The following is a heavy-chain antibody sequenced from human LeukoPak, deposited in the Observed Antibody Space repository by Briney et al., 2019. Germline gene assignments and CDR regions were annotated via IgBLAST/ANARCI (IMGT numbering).Heavy chain of an antibody. CDR2: ISSSSSYI. J-gene: IGHJ4*02. CDR1: GFTFSSYS. V-gene: IGHV3-21*01. D-gene: IGHD5-24*01. CDR3: ARDQQRDGYTSPFDY. Sequence: GGSLRLSCAASGFTFSSYSMNWVRQAPGKGLEWVSCISSSSSYIYYADSVKGRFTTSRDNAKNSLYLQMNSLRAEDTAVYYCARDQQRDGYTSPFDYWGQGTLVTVSS.